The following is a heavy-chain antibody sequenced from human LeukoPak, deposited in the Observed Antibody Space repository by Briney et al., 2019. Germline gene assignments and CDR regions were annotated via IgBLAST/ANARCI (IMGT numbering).Heavy chain of an antibody. CDR3: AKDSATRGLFY. CDR1: GFTFSSYA. Sequence: GGSLRLSCAASGFTFSSYAMSWVRPAPGKGLEWDSAIRGSGGSTYYADSVRGQFTICRDNSKNTLDLQMNSLRAEDTAVYYCAKDSATRGLFYWGQGTLVTVCS. J-gene: IGHJ4*02. D-gene: IGHD2-15*01. CDR2: IRGSGGST. V-gene: IGHV3-23*01.